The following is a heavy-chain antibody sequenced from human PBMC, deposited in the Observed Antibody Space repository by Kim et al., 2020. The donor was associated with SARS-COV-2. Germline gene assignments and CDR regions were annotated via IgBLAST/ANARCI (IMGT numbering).Heavy chain of an antibody. CDR2: ISYDGSNK. D-gene: IGHD5-18*01. CDR3: ARDYRIQLWFVYYGMDV. Sequence: GGSLRLSCAASGLTFSSYAMHWVRQAPGKGLEWVAVISYDGSNKYYADSVKGRFTISRDNSKNTLYLQMNSLRAEDTAVYYCARDYRIQLWFVYYGMDVWGQGTTVTVSS. V-gene: IGHV3-30-3*01. J-gene: IGHJ6*02. CDR1: GLTFSSYA.